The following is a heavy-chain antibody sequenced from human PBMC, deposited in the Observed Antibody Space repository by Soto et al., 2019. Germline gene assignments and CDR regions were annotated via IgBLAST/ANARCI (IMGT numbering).Heavy chain of an antibody. J-gene: IGHJ4*02. CDR3: NIGEGLTAFDY. Sequence: GGSLRLSCVVSGFTFSGAWMTWVRQAPGKGLEWVGRIKRKIDGETTDYAAPVKGRFTISRDDSKSTLYLQMNSLRTEDTAMYYCNIGEGLTAFDYWGLGALVTVSS. V-gene: IGHV3-15*01. CDR1: GFTFSGAW. CDR2: IKRKIDGETT.